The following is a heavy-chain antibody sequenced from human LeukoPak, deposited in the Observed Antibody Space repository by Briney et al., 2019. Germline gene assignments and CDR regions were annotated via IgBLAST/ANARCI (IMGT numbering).Heavy chain of an antibody. D-gene: IGHD3-22*01. J-gene: IGHJ4*02. Sequence: SETLSLTCAVYGGSFSGYYWSWIRQPPGKGLEWIGEINHSGSTDYNPSLKSRITISVDTSKNQFSLNLSSVTAADTAVYYCARHYYDSSGYFLYYFDYWGQGTLVTVSS. CDR3: ARHYYDSSGYFLYYFDY. V-gene: IGHV4-34*01. CDR2: INHSGST. CDR1: GGSFSGYY.